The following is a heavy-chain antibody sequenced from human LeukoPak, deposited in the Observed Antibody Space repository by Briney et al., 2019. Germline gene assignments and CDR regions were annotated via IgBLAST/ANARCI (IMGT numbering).Heavy chain of an antibody. CDR2: IIPIFGTA. CDR3: ARVFDYGDYVGWYFEL. CDR1: GGTFSSYA. D-gene: IGHD4-17*01. V-gene: IGHV1-69*05. J-gene: IGHJ2*01. Sequence: SVKVSCKASGGTFSSYAISWVRQAPGQGLEWMGRIIPIFGTANYAQKFQGRVTITTDESTSTAYMELSSLRSEDTAVYYCARVFDYGDYVGWYFELWGRGTLVTVSS.